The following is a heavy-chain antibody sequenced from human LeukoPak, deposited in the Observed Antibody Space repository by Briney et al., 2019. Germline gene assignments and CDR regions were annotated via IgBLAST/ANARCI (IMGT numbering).Heavy chain of an antibody. CDR1: GFTFSDYS. D-gene: IGHD6-13*01. CDR2: ISSSGSTI. Sequence: PGGSLRLSCAASGFTFSDYSMSWIRPAPGKGLEWVSYISSSGSTIYYADSAKGRFTISRDNAKNSLYLQMNSLRAEDTAVYYCARTPLLPGIAAAAYYFDYWGQGTLVPVSS. J-gene: IGHJ4*02. V-gene: IGHV3-11*04. CDR3: ARTPLLPGIAAAAYYFDY.